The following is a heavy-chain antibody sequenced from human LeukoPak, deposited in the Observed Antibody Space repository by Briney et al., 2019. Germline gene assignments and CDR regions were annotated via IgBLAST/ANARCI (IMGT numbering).Heavy chain of an antibody. CDR3: ARGSAMVFDY. Sequence: HPGGSLRLSCAASGFIFRTYAMSWVRQAPGKGLEWVSALSGSGDKTFYADSVKGRFTISRDNSKNTLYLQMNSLRAEDTAVYYCARGSAMVFDYWGQGTLVTVSS. CDR1: GFIFRTYA. D-gene: IGHD5-18*01. CDR2: LSGSGDKT. V-gene: IGHV3-23*01. J-gene: IGHJ4*02.